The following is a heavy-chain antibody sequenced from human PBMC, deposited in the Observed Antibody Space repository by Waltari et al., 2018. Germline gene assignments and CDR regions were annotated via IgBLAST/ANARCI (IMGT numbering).Heavy chain of an antibody. CDR2: LVRSGFGT. V-gene: IGHV3-23*01. CDR3: AKCEMYDSGWCAFFRY. D-gene: IGHD6-19*01. CDR1: SFTLRHSA. J-gene: IGHJ4*02. Sequence: DVRLSESGGGLAQPGGSLSLSCVASSFTLRHSAIVWVRQAPGEGLEWVSALVRSGFGTHYADSVKGRFAISRDNAKNTLYLQMNSLRAEDTAVYYCAKCEMYDSGWCAFFRYWGQGTLVTVSS.